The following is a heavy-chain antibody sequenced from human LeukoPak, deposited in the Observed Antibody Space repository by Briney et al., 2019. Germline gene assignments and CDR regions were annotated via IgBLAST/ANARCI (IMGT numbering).Heavy chain of an antibody. Sequence: PGTSQRLSCAASGFSFSSYGMHWVRQAPGRGLDWVAAISHDGTKTHYAESVKGRFTISRDNSKNLMYLQMNSLRAEDTALYYCAETGPTDFWGQGTLVTVSS. J-gene: IGHJ4*02. CDR1: GFSFSSYG. V-gene: IGHV3-30*03. CDR3: AETGPTDF. D-gene: IGHD3-9*01. CDR2: ISHDGTKT.